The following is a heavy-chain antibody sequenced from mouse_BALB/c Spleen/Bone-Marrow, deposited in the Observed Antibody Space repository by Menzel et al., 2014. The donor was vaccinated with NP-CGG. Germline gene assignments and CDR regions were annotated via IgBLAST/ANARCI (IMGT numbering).Heavy chain of an antibody. J-gene: IGHJ2*01. CDR1: GFNIKDTY. Sequence: VHVKQSGAELVKPGASVKLSCTASGFNIKDTYMHWVKQRPEQGLEWIGRIGPANGNTKYDPKFQGKATITADTSSNTAYLQLSSLTSEDTAVYHCALLYGNYDYWCQGTTLTVSS. CDR3: ALLYGNYDY. CDR2: IGPANGNT. V-gene: IGHV14-3*02. D-gene: IGHD2-10*02.